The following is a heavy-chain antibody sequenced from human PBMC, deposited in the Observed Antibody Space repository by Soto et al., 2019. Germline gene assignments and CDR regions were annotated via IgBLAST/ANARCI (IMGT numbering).Heavy chain of an antibody. CDR3: VRGAQDSYPGSRIFDF. CDR1: GSTFGSRA. Sequence: GGPLRLSCVASGSTFGSRAMSWVRQAPGEGLGWVSTITDNGGDSKYADSVRGRFTISRDNSKKILFLQMSNLRAEDSAVYYCVRGAQDSYPGSRIFDFWGRGTLVTVSS. V-gene: IGHV3-23*01. J-gene: IGHJ4*02. CDR2: ITDNGGDS. D-gene: IGHD3-10*01.